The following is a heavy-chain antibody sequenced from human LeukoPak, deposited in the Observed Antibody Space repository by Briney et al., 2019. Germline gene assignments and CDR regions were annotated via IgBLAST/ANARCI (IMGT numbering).Heavy chain of an antibody. CDR1: GGSISRYY. D-gene: IGHD6-13*01. V-gene: IGHV4-59*01. CDR3: ARVVHSSSWLPNPTNNWFDP. J-gene: IGHJ5*02. Sequence: SETLSLTCTVSGGSISRYYWSWIRQPPGKGLEWIGYIYYSGSTNYNPSLKSRVTISVDTSKNQFSLKLSSVTAADTAVYYCARVVHSSSWLPNPTNNWFDPWGQGTLVTVSS. CDR2: IYYSGST.